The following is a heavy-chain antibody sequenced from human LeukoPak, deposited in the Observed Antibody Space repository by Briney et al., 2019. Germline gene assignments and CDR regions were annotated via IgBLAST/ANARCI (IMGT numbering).Heavy chain of an antibody. Sequence: GGSLRLSCAASGFTFSNAWMSWVRQAPGKGLEWVGRIKSKTDGGTTDYAAPVKGRFTISRDDSKSIAYLQMNSLKTEDTAVYYCTRMGPAAISYYFDYWGQGTLVTVSS. J-gene: IGHJ4*02. CDR1: GFTFSNAW. V-gene: IGHV3-15*01. CDR3: TRMGPAAISYYFDY. D-gene: IGHD2-2*01. CDR2: IKSKTDGGTT.